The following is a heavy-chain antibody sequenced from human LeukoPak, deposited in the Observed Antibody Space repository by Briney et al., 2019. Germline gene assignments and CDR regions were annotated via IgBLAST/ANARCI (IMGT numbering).Heavy chain of an antibody. D-gene: IGHD3-22*01. CDR2: ITWNSDTI. J-gene: IGHJ4*02. Sequence: GRSLRLSCAASGFTFDDFAMHWVRHAPGKGLEWVSGITWNSDTIGYADSVKGRFTISRDNAENSLYLQMNSLRDEDTAFYYCAKATPYYFHSRGYFSGWGQGTLVTVSS. CDR1: GFTFDDFA. V-gene: IGHV3-9*01. CDR3: AKATPYYFHSRGYFSG.